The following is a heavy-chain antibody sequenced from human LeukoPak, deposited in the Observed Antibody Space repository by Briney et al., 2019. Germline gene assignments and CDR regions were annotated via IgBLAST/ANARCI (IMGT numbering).Heavy chain of an antibody. CDR1: GYTFTTYG. CDR2: ISAYNGNT. V-gene: IGHV1-18*01. D-gene: IGHD2-2*01. J-gene: IGHJ4*02. CDR3: ARDLVVPAAYRESSDY. Sequence: ASVKVSCKASGYTFTTYGISWVRQAPGQGLEWMGWISAYNGNTNYAQKLQGRVTMTTDTSTSTAYMELRSLRSDDTAVYYCARDLVVPAAYRESSDYWGQGTLVAVSS.